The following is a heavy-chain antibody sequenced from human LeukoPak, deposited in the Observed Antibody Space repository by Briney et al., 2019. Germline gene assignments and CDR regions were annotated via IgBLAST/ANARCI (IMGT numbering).Heavy chain of an antibody. CDR1: GRSISSYY. CDR3: ARDLRVVPASSAFDI. D-gene: IGHD2-2*01. V-gene: IGHV4-4*07. CDR2: IYTSGST. Sequence: KSSETLPLTCTVSGRSISSYYWSWIRQPAGKGLEWIGRIYTSGSTNYNPSLKSRVTMSVDTSKNQFSLKLSSVTAADTAVYYCARDLRVVPASSAFDIWGQGAMVTVSS. J-gene: IGHJ3*02.